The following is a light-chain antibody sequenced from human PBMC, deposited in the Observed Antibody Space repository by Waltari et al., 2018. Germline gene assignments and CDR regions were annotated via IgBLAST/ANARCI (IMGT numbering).Light chain of an antibody. J-gene: IGLJ3*02. CDR2: KAN. CDR1: SGSLSTTSY. Sequence: QTVVTQEPSLSVSPGGTVTLTCPLSSGSLSTTSYATWYQQTPGQAPRTLVYKANARSSGVPDLFSGSILGNTAALTITGAEADDESDYYCALYMGSGIWVFGGGTRLTVL. V-gene: IGLV8-61*01. CDR3: ALYMGSGIWV.